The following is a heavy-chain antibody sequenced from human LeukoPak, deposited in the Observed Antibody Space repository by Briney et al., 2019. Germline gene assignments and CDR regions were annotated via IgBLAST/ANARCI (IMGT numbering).Heavy chain of an antibody. CDR2: INPNSGGT. J-gene: IGHJ6*03. V-gene: IGHV1-2*02. Sequence: ASVKVSCKASGYTFTGYYMHWVRQAPGQGLEWMGWINPNSGGTNYAQKFQGRVTMTRDTSISTAYMELSRLRSDDTAVYYCARGVGYCSSTSCYSYYYYYYMDVWGKGTTVTISS. D-gene: IGHD2-2*01. CDR1: GYTFTGYY. CDR3: ARGVGYCSSTSCYSYYYYYYMDV.